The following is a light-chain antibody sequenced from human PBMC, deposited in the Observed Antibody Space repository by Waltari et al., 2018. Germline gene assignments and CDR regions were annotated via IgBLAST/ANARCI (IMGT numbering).Light chain of an antibody. Sequence: SYELTQPPSVSVSPGQTARITCSGDALPKQYAYWYQQKPDQAPALLIYKDRERPSGIPARRPGSSSGTTVPLTISGVQADDEADYYCQSADSSGTQGVFGTGTKVTVL. V-gene: IGLV3-25*03. CDR2: KDR. CDR1: ALPKQY. CDR3: QSADSSGTQGV. J-gene: IGLJ1*01.